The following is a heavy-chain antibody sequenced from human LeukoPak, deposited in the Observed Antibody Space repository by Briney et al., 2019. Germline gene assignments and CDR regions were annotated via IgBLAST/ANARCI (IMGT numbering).Heavy chain of an antibody. CDR2: ISSSSSYI. CDR1: GFTFSSYS. J-gene: IGHJ5*02. CDR3: ARDLRRLWFDP. V-gene: IGHV3-21*01. Sequence: GGSLRLSCAASGFTFSSYSMNWVRQAPGKGREWVSSISSSSSYIYYADSVQGRFTISRDNAKNSLYLQMNSLRAEDTAVYYCARDLRRLWFDPWGQGTLVTVSS. D-gene: IGHD3-16*01.